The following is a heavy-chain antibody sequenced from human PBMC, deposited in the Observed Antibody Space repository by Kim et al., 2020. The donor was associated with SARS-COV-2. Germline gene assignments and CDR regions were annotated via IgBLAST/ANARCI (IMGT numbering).Heavy chain of an antibody. CDR1: GFTFSNAW. V-gene: IGHV3-15*01. Sequence: GGSLRLFCAASGFTFSNAWMIWVRQAPGNGLVWVGRIKSKTDGGTTDYAAPVKGRFTISRDDSKNTLYLQMNSLKTEDTAVYYCTTDRSNGYFDWLLFGAFDMWGQGTMITVSS. J-gene: IGHJ3*02. CDR3: TTDRSNGYFDWLLFGAFDM. D-gene: IGHD3-9*01. CDR2: IKSKTDGGTT.